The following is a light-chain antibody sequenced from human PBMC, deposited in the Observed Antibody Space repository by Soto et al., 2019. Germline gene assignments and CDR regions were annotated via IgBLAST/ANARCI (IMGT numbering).Light chain of an antibody. CDR3: ATWDSSLSGAV. J-gene: IGLJ7*01. Sequence: QSVLTQPPSVSGAPGQRVTISCSGSSSNIGRNYVSWYRQLPGTAPKLLIYDNNKRPSGIPDRFSCSKSGTSATLGITGLQTGDEADYFCATWDSSLSGAVFGGGTQLTVL. CDR2: DNN. V-gene: IGLV1-51*01. CDR1: SSNIGRNY.